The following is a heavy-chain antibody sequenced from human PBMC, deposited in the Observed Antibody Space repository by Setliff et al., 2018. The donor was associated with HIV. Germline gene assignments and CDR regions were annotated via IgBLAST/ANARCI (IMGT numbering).Heavy chain of an antibody. V-gene: IGHV4-61*09. Sequence: PSETLSLTCSVSGGSINRGTYYWTWIRQSAGKGLEWIGHIYITGDTDYNPSLKSRVTISWDTSRNQFYLELRSVSAADTAVYYCARDNSYYYGSGSHYWYGMDVWGQGTTVTVSS. CDR1: GGSINRGTYY. CDR2: IYITGDT. J-gene: IGHJ6*01. CDR3: ARDNSYYYGSGSHYWYGMDV. D-gene: IGHD3-10*01.